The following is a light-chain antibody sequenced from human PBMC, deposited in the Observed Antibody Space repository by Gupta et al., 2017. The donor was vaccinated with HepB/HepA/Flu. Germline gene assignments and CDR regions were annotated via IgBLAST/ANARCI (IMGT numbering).Light chain of an antibody. CDR3: SSYTRSSTVV. Sequence: QSALTQPASVSGSPGQSITIFCTGTSSDIGAYNYVSWHQQHPGKAPKCMIYEVSNRPSGVSNRFSGSKSGYTASRTISGLQAEDEADYYCSSYTRSSTVVFGGGTKLTVL. CDR1: SSDIGAYNY. CDR2: EVS. J-gene: IGLJ2*01. V-gene: IGLV2-14*03.